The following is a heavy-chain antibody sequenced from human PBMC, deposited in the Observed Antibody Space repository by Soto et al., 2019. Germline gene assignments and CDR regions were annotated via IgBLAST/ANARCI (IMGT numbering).Heavy chain of an antibody. D-gene: IGHD3-3*01. Sequence: GGSLRLSCAASGFTFSSYAMSWVRQAPWKGLEWVSAISGSGGSTYYADSVKGRFTISRDNSKNTLYLQMNSLRAEDTAVYYCAKGTTIFGVVIIDYWGQGTLVTVSS. V-gene: IGHV3-23*01. CDR1: GFTFSSYA. J-gene: IGHJ4*02. CDR3: AKGTTIFGVVIIDY. CDR2: ISGSGGST.